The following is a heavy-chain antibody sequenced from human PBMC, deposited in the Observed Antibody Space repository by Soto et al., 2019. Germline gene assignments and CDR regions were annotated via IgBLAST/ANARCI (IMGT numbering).Heavy chain of an antibody. CDR2: IKQDGSEK. J-gene: IGHJ4*02. Sequence: EVQLVESGGGLVQPGGSLRLSCAASGFTIGDYWMSWVRQAPGKGLEWVANIKQDGSEKYYVDSVKGRFTISRDSAKNSLYLQMNSLRGEETAVYYCARTIVVVVPDNFDHWGQGTLVTVSS. CDR3: ARTIVVVVPDNFDH. V-gene: IGHV3-7*01. D-gene: IGHD3-22*01. CDR1: GFTIGDYW.